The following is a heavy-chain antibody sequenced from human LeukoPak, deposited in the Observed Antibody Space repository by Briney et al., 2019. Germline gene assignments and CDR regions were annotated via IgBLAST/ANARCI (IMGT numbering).Heavy chain of an antibody. D-gene: IGHD6-13*01. CDR3: ARDPGYSSSWDRFDP. J-gene: IGHJ5*02. CDR2: ISYDGSNK. CDR1: GFTFSSYA. V-gene: IGHV3-30-3*01. Sequence: PGRSLRLSCAASGFTFSSYAMHWVRQAPGKGLEWVAVISYDGSNKYYADSVKGRFTISRDNSKNTLYLQMNSLRAEDTAVYYCARDPGYSSSWDRFDPWGQGTLVTVSS.